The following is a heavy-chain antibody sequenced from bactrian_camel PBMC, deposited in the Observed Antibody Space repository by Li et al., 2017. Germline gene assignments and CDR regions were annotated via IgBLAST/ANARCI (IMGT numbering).Heavy chain of an antibody. CDR1: GNTYSTNC. J-gene: IGHJ4*01. D-gene: IGHD5*01. CDR3: AADEGEEIMGWVRIPGREKY. Sequence: HVQLVESGGGSEQPGGSLRLSCVATGNTYSTNCMAWFRQTPGREREGVARILYEGGGTWYADSVKGRFTISRDKAKKTVYLQMNSLKPEDTAVYYCAADEGEEIMGWVRIPGREKYWGQGTQVTVS. V-gene: IGHV3S53*01. CDR2: ILYEGGGT.